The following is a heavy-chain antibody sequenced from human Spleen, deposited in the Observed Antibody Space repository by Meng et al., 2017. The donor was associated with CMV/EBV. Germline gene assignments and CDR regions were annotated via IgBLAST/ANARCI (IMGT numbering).Heavy chain of an antibody. V-gene: IGHV1-24*01. J-gene: IGHJ4*02. CDR1: GYSLIELS. D-gene: IGHD2-21*02. Sequence: ASVQVSCKVSGYSLIELSMQWVRQAPGKGLEWMGGFDPEDGETIFAQKFQGRVTLTEDTSTNTAYMELRSLKSADTAVYYCVTDDLCSGGDCSVGYWGQGVLVTVSS. CDR2: FDPEDGET. CDR3: VTDDLCSGGDCSVGY.